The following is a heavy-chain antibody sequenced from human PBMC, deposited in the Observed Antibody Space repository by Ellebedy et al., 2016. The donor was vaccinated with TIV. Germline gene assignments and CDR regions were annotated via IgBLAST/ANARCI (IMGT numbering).Heavy chain of an antibody. J-gene: IGHJ4*02. D-gene: IGHD3-22*01. CDR1: GFTFSSYG. Sequence: PGGSLRLSCAASGFTFSSYGMNWVRQAPGKGLEWVSAFSGSDGNTYYADSVKGRFTISRDNSRNTLYLQMNSLRAEDTAVYYCAKGRGGGSDSSAPRYYFDYWGLGTLVTVSS. V-gene: IGHV3-23*01. CDR3: AKGRGGGSDSSAPRYYFDY. CDR2: FSGSDGNT.